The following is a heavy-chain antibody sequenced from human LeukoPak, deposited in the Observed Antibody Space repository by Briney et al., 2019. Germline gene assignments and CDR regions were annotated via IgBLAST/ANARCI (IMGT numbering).Heavy chain of an antibody. D-gene: IGHD3-3*01. V-gene: IGHV4-34*01. J-gene: IGHJ4*02. Sequence: SETLSLTCAVYGGSFSGYYWSWIRQPPGKGLEWIGEINHSGSTNYNPSLKSRVTISVDTSKNQFSLKLSSVTAADTAVYYCAGGIFWSGYYYFDYWGQGTLVTVSS. CDR2: INHSGST. CDR3: AGGIFWSGYYYFDY. CDR1: GGSFSGYY.